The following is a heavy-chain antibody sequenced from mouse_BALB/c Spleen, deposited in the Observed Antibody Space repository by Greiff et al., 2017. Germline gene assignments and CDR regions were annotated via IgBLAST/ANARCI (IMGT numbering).Heavy chain of an antibody. CDR3: ARDHDYYGSSRYFDV. D-gene: IGHD1-1*01. CDR2: ISDGGSYT. CDR1: GFTFSDYY. J-gene: IGHJ1*01. V-gene: IGHV5-4*02. Sequence: EVKLMESGGGLVKPGGSLKLSCAASGFTFSDYYMYWVRQTPEKRLEWVATISDGGSYTYYPDSVKGRFTISRDNAKNNLYLQMSSLKSEDTAMYYCARDHDYYGSSRYFDVWGAGTTVTVSS.